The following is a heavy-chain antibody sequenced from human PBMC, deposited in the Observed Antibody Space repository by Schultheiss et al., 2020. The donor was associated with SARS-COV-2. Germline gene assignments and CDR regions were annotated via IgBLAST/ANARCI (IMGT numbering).Heavy chain of an antibody. D-gene: IGHD3-10*01. CDR3: ARGRTMVPFDY. Sequence: GESLKISCAASGFTVSSNYMSWVRQAPGKGREWVSVIYSGGSTYYADSVKGRFTISRDNSKNTLYLQMNSLRAEDTAVYYCARGRTMVPFDYWGQGTLVTVSS. V-gene: IGHV3-53*01. CDR2: IYSGGST. CDR1: GFTVSSNY. J-gene: IGHJ4*02.